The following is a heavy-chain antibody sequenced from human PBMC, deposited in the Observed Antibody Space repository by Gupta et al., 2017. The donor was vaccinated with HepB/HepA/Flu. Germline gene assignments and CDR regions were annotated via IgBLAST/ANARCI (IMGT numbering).Heavy chain of an antibody. CDR2: IIIGGGNT. J-gene: IGHJ4*02. Sequence: EVQLLESGGGLVQPGGSLRLSCPTSGLTVSIFAMSWVRQAPGKGLEWVSSIIIGGGNTFYADSVRGRFTVSRDNSKNTVYLQMNSLRDEDTAVYYCAKVLLNRYYFDSWGQGTLVTVSS. CDR3: AKVLLNRYYFDS. CDR1: GLTVSIFA. V-gene: IGHV3-23*01.